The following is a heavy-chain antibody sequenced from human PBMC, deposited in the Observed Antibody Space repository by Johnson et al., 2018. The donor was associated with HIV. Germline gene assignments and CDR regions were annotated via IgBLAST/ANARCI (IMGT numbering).Heavy chain of an antibody. CDR2: INWSGGTP. J-gene: IGHJ3*02. V-gene: IGHV3-20*04. CDR3: AREGVGVNAFDI. D-gene: IGHD1-26*01. Sequence: VQLVESGGGVERPGGSLRLSCAGSGFTFDDHGLRWVRQVPGKGLEWISGINWSGGTPGYADSVKGRFTISRDNSKNTLYLQMGSLRAEDMAVYYCAREGVGVNAFDIWGQGTMVTVSS. CDR1: GFTFDDHG.